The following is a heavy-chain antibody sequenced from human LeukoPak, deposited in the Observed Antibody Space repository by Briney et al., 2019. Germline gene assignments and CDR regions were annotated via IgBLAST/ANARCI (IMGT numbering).Heavy chain of an antibody. Sequence: GGSLRLSCAASGFTFSSYAMHWVRQAPGKGLEYVSGISSNGGSTYYTNSVKGRFTISRDNSKNTLYLQMGSLRAEDMAVYYCAREYSSSSVDYWGQGTLVTVSS. CDR1: GFTFSSYA. CDR3: AREYSSSSVDY. J-gene: IGHJ4*02. D-gene: IGHD6-6*01. CDR2: ISSNGGST. V-gene: IGHV3-64*01.